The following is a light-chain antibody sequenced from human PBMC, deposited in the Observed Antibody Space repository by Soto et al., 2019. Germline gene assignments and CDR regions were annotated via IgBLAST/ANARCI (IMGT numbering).Light chain of an antibody. J-gene: IGKJ5*01. CDR2: AAS. V-gene: IGKV1-27*01. Sequence: DIQMTQSPSSLSASVGDRVTIPCRASQGTSSYLAWYQQKLGKVPKLLLSAASTLQSGVPSRFSGSGSGTDITLTISSLQPEDVATYYCQKYSSVITFGQGTRLEIK. CDR1: QGTSSY. CDR3: QKYSSVIT.